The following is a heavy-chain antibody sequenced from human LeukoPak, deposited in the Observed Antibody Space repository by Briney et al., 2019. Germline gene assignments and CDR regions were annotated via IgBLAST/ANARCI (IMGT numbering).Heavy chain of an antibody. D-gene: IGHD4-11*01. CDR2: IYYSGST. J-gene: IGHJ6*03. CDR1: GGSISSSGYY. CDR3: ARGRVSSSTWYSTYYYYFYMDV. Sequence: ASETLSLTCTVSGGSISSSGYYWGWIRQPPGKGLAWIGSIYYSGSTYYNPSLKSRVTISVDTSKNQFSLRLRSVTAADTAVYFCARGRVSSSTWYSTYYYYFYMDVWGKGTTVTVSS. V-gene: IGHV4-39*07.